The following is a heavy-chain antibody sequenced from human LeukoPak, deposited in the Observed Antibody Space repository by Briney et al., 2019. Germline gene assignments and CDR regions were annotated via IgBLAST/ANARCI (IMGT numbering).Heavy chain of an antibody. CDR3: ARATGYNWNYAGGRFDP. CDR2: INPNSGGT. Sequence: ASVKVSCKASGYTFTGYYMHWVRQAPGQGLEWMGWINPNSGGTNYAQKFQGRVTMTRDTSISTAYMELSRLRSDDTAVYYCARATGYNWNYAGGRFDPRGQGTLVTVSS. CDR1: GYTFTGYY. J-gene: IGHJ5*02. V-gene: IGHV1-2*02. D-gene: IGHD1-7*01.